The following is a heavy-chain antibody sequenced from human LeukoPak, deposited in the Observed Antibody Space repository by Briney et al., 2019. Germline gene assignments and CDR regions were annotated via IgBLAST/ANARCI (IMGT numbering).Heavy chain of an antibody. CDR1: GFTFSSYA. D-gene: IGHD5/OR15-5a*01. J-gene: IGHJ4*02. CDR3: ARSVSGVWLFDY. CDR2: ISYDGSNK. V-gene: IGHV3-30-3*01. Sequence: PGGSLRLSCAASGFTFSSYAMHWVRQAPGKGLEWVAVISYDGSNKYYADSVKGRFTISRDNSKNTLYLQMNSLRAEDTAVYFCARSVSGVWLFDYWGRGTLVTVSS.